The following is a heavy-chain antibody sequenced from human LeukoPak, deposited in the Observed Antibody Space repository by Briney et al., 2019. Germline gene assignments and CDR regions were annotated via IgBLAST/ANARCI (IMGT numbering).Heavy chain of an antibody. CDR1: GITLSNYG. J-gene: IGHJ4*02. D-gene: IGHD3-22*01. Sequence: GGSLRLSCAVSGITLSNYGMSWVRQAPGKGLEWVAGISDSGGRTNYADSVNGRFTISRDNPKNTLYLQINTLRAEDTAVYFCAKRGVVIRVILVGFHKEAYYFDSWGQGALVTVSS. CDR2: ISDSGGRT. CDR3: AKRGVVIRVILVGFHKEAYYFDS. V-gene: IGHV3-23*01.